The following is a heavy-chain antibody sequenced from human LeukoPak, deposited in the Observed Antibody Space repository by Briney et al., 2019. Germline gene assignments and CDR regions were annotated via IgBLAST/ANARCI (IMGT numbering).Heavy chain of an antibody. V-gene: IGHV1-2*06. Sequence: ASVKVSCKASGYTFTGYYMHWVRQAPGQGLEWMGRINPNSGGTNYAQKFQGRVTMTKDTSISTAYMELSRLRSDDTAVYYCAKNWGWDAFDIWGQGTMVTVSS. J-gene: IGHJ3*02. CDR2: INPNSGGT. D-gene: IGHD3-16*01. CDR3: AKNWGWDAFDI. CDR1: GYTFTGYY.